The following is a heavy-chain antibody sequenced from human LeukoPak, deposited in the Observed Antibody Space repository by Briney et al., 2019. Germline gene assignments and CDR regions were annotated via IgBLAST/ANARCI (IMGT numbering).Heavy chain of an antibody. CDR1: GFTFSSYA. D-gene: IGHD3-10*01. V-gene: IGHV3-23*01. J-gene: IGHJ5*02. Sequence: GGSLRLSCAASGFTFSSYAMSWVRQAPGKGLEWVSAISGSGGSTYYADSVQGRFTISRDNSKNTLFLQMNSLRAEDTAVYYCARDQFLWFGELPWGQGTLVTVSS. CDR3: ARDQFLWFGELP. CDR2: ISGSGGST.